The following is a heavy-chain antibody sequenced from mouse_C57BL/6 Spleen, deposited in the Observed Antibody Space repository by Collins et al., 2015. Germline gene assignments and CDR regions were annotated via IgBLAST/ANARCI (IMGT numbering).Heavy chain of an antibody. J-gene: IGHJ3*01. CDR2: IYPGNSDT. CDR3: TRELDYDGYYWFAY. D-gene: IGHD2-3*01. CDR1: GYTFTSYW. V-gene: IGHV1-5*01. Sequence: EAQLQQSGTVLARPGASVKMSCKASGYTFTSYWMHWVKQRPGQGLEWIGAIYPGNSDTSYNQKFKGKAKLTAVTSTSTAYMELSSLTNEDSAVYYCTRELDYDGYYWFAYWGQGTLVTVSA.